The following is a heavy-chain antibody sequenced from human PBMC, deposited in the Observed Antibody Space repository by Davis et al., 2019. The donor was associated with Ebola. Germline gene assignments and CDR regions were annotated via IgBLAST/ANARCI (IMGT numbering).Heavy chain of an antibody. CDR2: LNSDGSST. CDR1: GFTFSTYW. Sequence: GESLKISCAASGFTFSTYWMHWVRQAPGKGLVWVSRLNSDGSSTNYVDSVKGRFTISRDNSKNTLYLQMNSLRAEDTAVYYCARDRGGYISAAFDIWGQGTMVTVSS. J-gene: IGHJ3*02. D-gene: IGHD5-24*01. CDR3: ARDRGGYISAAFDI. V-gene: IGHV3-74*01.